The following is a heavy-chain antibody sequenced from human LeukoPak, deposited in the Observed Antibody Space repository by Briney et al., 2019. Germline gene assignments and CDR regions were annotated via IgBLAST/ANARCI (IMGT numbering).Heavy chain of an antibody. Sequence: GGSLRLSCAASGFTFSEYNINWVRQAPGKGLEWVSSISSSTSYIYYADSMKGRFTISRDNAKNSLYLQMNSLRAEDTAMYYCERDGPLPSYYDSSGYYNGIDHWGQGTLVTVSS. V-gene: IGHV3-21*01. CDR3: ERDGPLPSYYDSSGYYNGIDH. J-gene: IGHJ5*02. CDR1: GFTFSEYN. D-gene: IGHD3-22*01. CDR2: ISSSTSYI.